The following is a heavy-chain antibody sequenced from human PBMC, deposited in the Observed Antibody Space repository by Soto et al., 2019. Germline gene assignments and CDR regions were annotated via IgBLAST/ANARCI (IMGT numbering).Heavy chain of an antibody. CDR3: ARKGGWELLAFFFDY. CDR1: GFTVDDYG. Sequence: EVQLVESGGGVVRPGGSLRLSCAASGFTVDDYGMSWVRQSPGKGLEWVSGINWNGGSTGYADSVKGRFTISRDNAKNSLYLQMNSLRAEDTALYYCARKGGWELLAFFFDYWGQGTLVTVSS. CDR2: INWNGGST. J-gene: IGHJ4*02. V-gene: IGHV3-20*04. D-gene: IGHD1-26*01.